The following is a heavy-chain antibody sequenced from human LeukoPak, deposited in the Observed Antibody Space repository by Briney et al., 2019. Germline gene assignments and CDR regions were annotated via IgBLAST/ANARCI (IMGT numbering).Heavy chain of an antibody. CDR3: TRDRIEGATSDFDY. V-gene: IGHV3-66*01. D-gene: IGHD2-21*01. CDR2: LYRDGNT. Sequence: GGSLRLSCAASGLTVSDNFMSWVRQAPGKGLEWVSVLYRDGNTYYADSVRGRFTISRDNSKNMVYLQMNSLTAEDTAVYYCTRDRIEGATSDFDYWGQGTLVTVSS. J-gene: IGHJ4*02. CDR1: GLTVSDNF.